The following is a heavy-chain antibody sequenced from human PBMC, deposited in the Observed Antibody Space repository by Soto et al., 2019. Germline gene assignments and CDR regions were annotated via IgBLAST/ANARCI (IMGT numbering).Heavy chain of an antibody. D-gene: IGHD6-13*01. V-gene: IGHV1-69*18. CDR1: GGAFNNYA. Sequence: QVQLVQSGAEVKRPGSSVKVSCKASGGAFNNYAIYWVRQAPGQGLEWLGTIVPVFPSVYYAPRFQGRLTITADGSTDTVYMMLTSLKSEDKAVYYCAREMPSTAAAYFYYRLNVWGQGNSVPVSS. CDR2: IVPVFPSV. J-gene: IGHJ6*02. CDR3: AREMPSTAAAYFYYRLNV.